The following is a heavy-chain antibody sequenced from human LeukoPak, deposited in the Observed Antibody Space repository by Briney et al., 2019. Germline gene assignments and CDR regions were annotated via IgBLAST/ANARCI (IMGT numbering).Heavy chain of an antibody. CDR3: AGAHNCKYGTFDY. Sequence: GGSLTLSCAPSGLTFSSYSMNWVRQPPGKGLAWVSCISSCSSYIYYEDSVKGRFTISRDNAKNSLYLQMNSLRVEDTGLYYCAGAHNCKYGTFDYWGQGTLVTVSS. D-gene: IGHD1-7*01. J-gene: IGHJ4*02. CDR1: GLTFSSYS. V-gene: IGHV3-21*01. CDR2: ISSCSSYI.